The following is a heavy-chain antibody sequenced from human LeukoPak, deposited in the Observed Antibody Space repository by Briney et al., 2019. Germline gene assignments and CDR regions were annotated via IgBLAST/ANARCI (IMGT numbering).Heavy chain of an antibody. Sequence: ASVKVSCKASGYTFTSYYMHWVRQAPGQGLEWMGIINPSGGSTSYAQKFQGRVTMTRDMSTSTVYMELSSLRSEDTAVYYCARGYYDFWSGEPRNDWFDPWGQGTLVTVSS. CDR3: ARGYYDFWSGEPRNDWFDP. D-gene: IGHD3-3*01. CDR2: INPSGGST. CDR1: GYTFTSYY. V-gene: IGHV1-46*01. J-gene: IGHJ5*02.